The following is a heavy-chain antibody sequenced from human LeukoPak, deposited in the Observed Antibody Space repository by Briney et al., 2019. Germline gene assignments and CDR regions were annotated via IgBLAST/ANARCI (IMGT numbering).Heavy chain of an antibody. J-gene: IGHJ6*03. CDR2: INHSGST. D-gene: IGHD3-10*01. V-gene: IGHV4-34*01. CDR3: ARPGRVRGVIVDYYYYYYMDV. Sequence: SETLSLTCAVYGGSFSGYYWSWIRQPPGKGLEWIGEINHSGSTNYNPSLKSRVTMSVDTSKNQFSLKLSSVTAADTALYYCARPGRVRGVIVDYYYYYYMDVWGKGTTVTVSS. CDR1: GGSFSGYY.